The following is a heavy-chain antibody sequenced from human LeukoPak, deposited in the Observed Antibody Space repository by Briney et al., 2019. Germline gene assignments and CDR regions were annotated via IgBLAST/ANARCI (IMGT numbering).Heavy chain of an antibody. V-gene: IGHV4-4*02. CDR3: ARADSSSLNWFDP. D-gene: IGHD6-13*01. CDR2: IYHSGST. J-gene: IGHJ5*02. CDR1: GGSISSSNW. Sequence: SETLSLTCAVSGGSISSSNWWGWVRPPPGKGLEWIGEIYHSGSTNYNPSLKSRVTISVDKSKNQFSLKLSSVTAADTAVYYCARADSSSLNWFDPWGQGTLVTVSS.